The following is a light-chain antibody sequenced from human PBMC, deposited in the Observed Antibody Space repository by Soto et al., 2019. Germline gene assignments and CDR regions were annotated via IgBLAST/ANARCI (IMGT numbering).Light chain of an antibody. CDR1: QSISSW. Sequence: DIQMTQSPSTLSASVGDRVTITCRASQSISSWLAWYQQKPGKAPTLLIYDASSLESGVPSRFSGSGSGTEFTLTISCLQTDDFATYYCQQYNSYSMYTLVQGTKLEIK. CDR2: DAS. CDR3: QQYNSYSMYT. V-gene: IGKV1-5*01. J-gene: IGKJ2*01.